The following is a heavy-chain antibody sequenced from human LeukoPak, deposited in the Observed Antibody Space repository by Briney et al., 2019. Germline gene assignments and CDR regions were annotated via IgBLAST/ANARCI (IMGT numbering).Heavy chain of an antibody. CDR1: GFTFSSYG. CDR3: AKDGSPLAAACYYMDV. D-gene: IGHD6-13*01. J-gene: IGHJ6*03. Sequence: QAGGSLRLSCAASGFTFSSYGMHWVRQAPGKGLEWVAVIWYGGSNKYYADSVKGRFTISRDNSKNTLYLQMNSLRAEDTAVYYCAKDGSPLAAACYYMDVWGKGTTVTVSS. CDR2: IWYGGSNK. V-gene: IGHV3-30*02.